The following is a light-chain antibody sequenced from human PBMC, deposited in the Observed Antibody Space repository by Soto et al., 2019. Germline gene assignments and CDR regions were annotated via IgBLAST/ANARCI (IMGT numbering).Light chain of an antibody. CDR2: DAS. CDR3: QQANSFPIT. V-gene: IGKV3-15*01. J-gene: IGKJ5*01. CDR1: QSVRSS. Sequence: DRVMTQSPGTRSVSPRERATLLVRASQSVRSSLAWYQQKPGQAPRLFIYDASTRATGIPARFSGSGSGTEFTLTISSLQSEDFATYFCQQANSFPITFGQGTRLEIK.